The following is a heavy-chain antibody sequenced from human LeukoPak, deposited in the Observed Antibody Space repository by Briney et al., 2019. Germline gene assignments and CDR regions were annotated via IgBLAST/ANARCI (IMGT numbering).Heavy chain of an antibody. CDR1: GYTFTGYY. Sequence: ASVKVSCKASGYTFTGYYMHWVRQAPGQGLEWMGWINPNSGGTNYAQKFQGRVTMTRDTSISTAYMELSRLRSDDTAVYYCASTINSSGWPYYYYYMDVWGKGTTVTISS. V-gene: IGHV1-2*02. CDR3: ASTINSSGWPYYYYYMDV. CDR2: INPNSGGT. J-gene: IGHJ6*03. D-gene: IGHD6-19*01.